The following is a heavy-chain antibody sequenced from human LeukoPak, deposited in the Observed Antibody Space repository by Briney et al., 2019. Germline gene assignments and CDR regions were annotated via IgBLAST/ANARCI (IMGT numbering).Heavy chain of an antibody. CDR2: IYPGDSDT. CDR3: ARAVRYCSGGSCYSHMYYFDY. V-gene: IGHV5-51*01. D-gene: IGHD2-15*01. CDR1: GYSFTSYW. J-gene: IGHJ4*02. Sequence: GESLKISCKGSGYSFTSYWIGWVRQMPGKGLEWMGIIYPGDSDTGYSPSFQGQVTISADKSISTAYLQWSSLKASDTAMYYCARAVRYCSGGSCYSHMYYFDYWGQGTLVTVSS.